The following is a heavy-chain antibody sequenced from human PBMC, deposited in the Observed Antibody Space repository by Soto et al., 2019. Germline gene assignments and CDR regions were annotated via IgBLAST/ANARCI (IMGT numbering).Heavy chain of an antibody. J-gene: IGHJ4*02. V-gene: IGHV1-2*02. CDR3: ARDSSGSY. CDR2: INPNSGDT. CDR1: GYTFTGYY. Sequence: QVQLVQSGAEVKKPGASVKVSCKASGYTFTGYYMHWVRQAPGQGLEWMGWINPNSGDTNYAQKFQGRVTMTGDTSISTAYMELRSLRSDDTAVYYCARDSSGSYWGQGTLVTVSS. D-gene: IGHD6-19*01.